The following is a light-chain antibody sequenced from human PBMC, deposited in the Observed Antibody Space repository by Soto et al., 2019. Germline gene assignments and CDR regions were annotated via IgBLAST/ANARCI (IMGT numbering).Light chain of an antibody. CDR3: QQYNNWPRT. Sequence: EILMTQSPATLSVSPGERATLSCRASQSVSNYLAWYQQIPGQPPRLLIYGASTRATGIPARFSGSGSGTEFTLAISSLQSEDFAVYDCQQYNNWPRTFGQGTKVEIK. J-gene: IGKJ1*01. CDR2: GAS. CDR1: QSVSNY. V-gene: IGKV3-15*01.